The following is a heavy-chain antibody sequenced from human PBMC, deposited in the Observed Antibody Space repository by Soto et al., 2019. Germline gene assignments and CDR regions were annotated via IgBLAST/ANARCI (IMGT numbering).Heavy chain of an antibody. V-gene: IGHV4-39*07. CDR3: ARVMIEGNDYYYGMDV. J-gene: IGHJ6*02. CDR1: GGSISESSYY. D-gene: IGHD3-22*01. CDR2: MDYSGST. Sequence: SETLSLTCTVSGGSISESSYYWGWIRQPPGKGLEWIGSMDYSGSTYYNPSLKSRVTISVDTSKNQFSLKLSSVTAADTAVYYCARVMIEGNDYYYGMDVWGQGTTVTVSS.